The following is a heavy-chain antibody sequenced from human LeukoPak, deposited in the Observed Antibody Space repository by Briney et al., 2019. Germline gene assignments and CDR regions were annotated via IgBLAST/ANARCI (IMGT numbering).Heavy chain of an antibody. CDR3: ARDIPNPVPAAILHYYYGMDV. D-gene: IGHD2-2*02. CDR1: GLSFSSYG. J-gene: IGHJ6*02. CDR2: ISYDGTNK. Sequence: SGGSLRLSCADSGLSFSSYGMHWVRQAPGKGLEWVAVISYDGTNKYYADSVKDRFTISRDNSKNTLYLQMNSLRAEDTAVYYCARDIPNPVPAAILHYYYGMDVWGQGTTVTVSS. V-gene: IGHV3-30*03.